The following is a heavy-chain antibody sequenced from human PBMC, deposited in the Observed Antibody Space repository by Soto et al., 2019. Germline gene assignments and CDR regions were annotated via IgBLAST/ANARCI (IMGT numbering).Heavy chain of an antibody. CDR1: GYTFTSYY. D-gene: IGHD2-2*01. V-gene: IGHV1-46*03. CDR2: INPSGGST. CDR3: ATGPLVVPAAIRSRAFDI. J-gene: IGHJ3*02. Sequence: QVQLVQSGAEVKKPGASVKVSCKASGYTFTSYYMHWVRQAPGQGLEWMGIINPSGGSTSYAQKFQGRVNMTRDTSTSTVYMELSSLRSEDTAVYYCATGPLVVPAAIRSRAFDIWGQGTMVTVSS.